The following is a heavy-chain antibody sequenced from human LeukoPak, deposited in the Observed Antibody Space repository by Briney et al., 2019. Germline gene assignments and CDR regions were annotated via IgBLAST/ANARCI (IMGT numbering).Heavy chain of an antibody. CDR2: IYYSGST. CDR3: ARVLGDYVFYYYMDV. Sequence: SETLSLTCTVSGGSISSYYWSWIRQPPGKGLEWIGYIYYSGSTNYNPSLKSRVTISVDTSKNQFSLKLSSVTAADTAVYYCARVLGDYVFYYYMDVWGKGTTVTISS. V-gene: IGHV4-59*01. CDR1: GGSISSYY. J-gene: IGHJ6*03. D-gene: IGHD4-17*01.